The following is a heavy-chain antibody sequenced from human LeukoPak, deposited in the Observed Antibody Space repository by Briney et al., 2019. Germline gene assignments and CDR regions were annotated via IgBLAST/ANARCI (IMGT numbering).Heavy chain of an antibody. CDR3: ATYDFWSGYDDY. Sequence: VASVKVSRKASGGTFSSYAISWVRQAPGQGLEWMGIINPSGGSTSYAQKFQGRVTMTRDTSTSTVYMELSSLRSEDTAVYYCATYDFWSGYDDYWGQGTLVTVSS. J-gene: IGHJ4*02. D-gene: IGHD3-3*01. CDR2: INPSGGST. V-gene: IGHV1-46*01. CDR1: GGTFSSYA.